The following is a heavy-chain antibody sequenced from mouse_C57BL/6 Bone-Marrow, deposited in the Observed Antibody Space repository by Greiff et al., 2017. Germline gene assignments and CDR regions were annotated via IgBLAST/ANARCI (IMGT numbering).Heavy chain of an antibody. J-gene: IGHJ4*01. D-gene: IGHD1-1*01. CDR2: IYPGSGSN. V-gene: IGHV1-55*01. CDR3: ARAYYSGSSSYAMDY. CDR1: GYTFTSYW. Sequence: QVQLQQPGAELVQPGASVKMSCKASGYTFTSYWITWVKQRPGQGLEWIGEIYPGSGSNNSNDKFKRKGTLTVDTSSSEAYMQRSSLTSEDSAVDYCARAYYSGSSSYAMDYWGQGTSVTVSS.